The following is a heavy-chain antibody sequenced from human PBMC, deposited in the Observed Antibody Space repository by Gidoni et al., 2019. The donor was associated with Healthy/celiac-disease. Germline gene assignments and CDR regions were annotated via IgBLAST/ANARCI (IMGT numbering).Heavy chain of an antibody. CDR1: GFNFSSYA. V-gene: IGHV3-23*01. J-gene: IGHJ3*02. CDR3: AKDQGLVGATKDAFDI. Sequence: EVQLLESGGGLVQPGGSLRLSCEAAGFNFSSYAMSWVRQAPGKGLEWVSAISGSGGSTYYADSVKGRFTISRDNSKNTLYLQMNSLRAEDTAVYYCAKDQGLVGATKDAFDIWGQGTMVTVSS. D-gene: IGHD1-26*01. CDR2: ISGSGGST.